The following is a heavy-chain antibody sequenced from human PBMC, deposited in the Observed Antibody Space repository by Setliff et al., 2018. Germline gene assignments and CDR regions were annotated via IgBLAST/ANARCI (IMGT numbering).Heavy chain of an antibody. V-gene: IGHV1-8*01. Sequence: ASVKVSCKASGYTFISYDINWVRQATGQGLEWMGWMNPNSGYTDYAQKFQGRVTMTRNTSISTAYMELSSLRSEDTAVYYCARGLGGAWVWFDPWGQGTLVTVSS. D-gene: IGHD2-15*01. CDR1: GYTFISYD. CDR2: MNPNSGYT. J-gene: IGHJ5*02. CDR3: ARGLGGAWVWFDP.